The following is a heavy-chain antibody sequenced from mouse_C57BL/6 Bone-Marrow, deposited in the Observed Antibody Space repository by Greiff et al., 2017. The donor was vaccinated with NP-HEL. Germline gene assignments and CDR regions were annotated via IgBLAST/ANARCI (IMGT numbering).Heavy chain of an antibody. D-gene: IGHD2-4*01. J-gene: IGHJ4*01. CDR2: IWTGGGT. CDR1: GFSLTSYA. Sequence: QVHVKQSGPGLVAPSQSLSITCTVSGFSLTSYAISWVRQPPGKGLEWLGVIWTGGGTNYNSALKSRLSISKDNSKSQVFLKMNSLQTDDTARYYCARNGRPYDYAYYYAMDYWGQGTSVTVSS. CDR3: ARNGRPYDYAYYYAMDY. V-gene: IGHV2-9-1*01.